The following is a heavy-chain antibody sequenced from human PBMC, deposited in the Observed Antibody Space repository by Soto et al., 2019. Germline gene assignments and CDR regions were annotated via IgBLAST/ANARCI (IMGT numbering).Heavy chain of an antibody. CDR1: GFTFSSYG. CDR3: ARDGGVGVEQLVGGVYYYYYYGMDV. Sequence: PGGSLRLSCAASGFTFSSYGMHWVRQAPGKGLEWVAVIWYDGSNKYYADSVRGRFTISRDNSKNTLYLQMNSLRAEDTAVYYCARDGGVGVEQLVGGVYYYYYYGMDVWGQGTTVTVSS. J-gene: IGHJ6*02. D-gene: IGHD6-6*01. CDR2: IWYDGSNK. V-gene: IGHV3-33*01.